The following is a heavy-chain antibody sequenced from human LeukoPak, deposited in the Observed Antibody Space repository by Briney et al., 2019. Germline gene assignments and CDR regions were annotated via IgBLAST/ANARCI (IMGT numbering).Heavy chain of an antibody. D-gene: IGHD3-10*01. Sequence: GGSLRLSCAASGFTFAGYAMTWVRQAPGKGLEWVSLISGSGGSTYYADVVKGRFTISRDNSKNALYLRMNSLRAEDTAVYYCAHWGNSGPFDYWGQGTLVTVSS. CDR1: GFTFAGYA. V-gene: IGHV3-23*01. CDR3: AHWGNSGPFDY. CDR2: ISGSGGST. J-gene: IGHJ4*02.